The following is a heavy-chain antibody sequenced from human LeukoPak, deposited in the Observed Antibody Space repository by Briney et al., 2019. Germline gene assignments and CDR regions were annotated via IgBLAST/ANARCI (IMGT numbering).Heavy chain of an antibody. Sequence: SQTLSLTCTVSGGSISSGGYYWSWLRQHPGKGLEWIGYIYYSGSTYYNPSLKSRVTISVDTSKNQFSLKLSSVTAADTAVYYCARRSSGWFLSWAFDIWGQGTMVTVSS. CDR3: ARRSSGWFLSWAFDI. V-gene: IGHV4-31*03. CDR2: IYYSGST. D-gene: IGHD6-19*01. J-gene: IGHJ3*02. CDR1: GGSISSGGYY.